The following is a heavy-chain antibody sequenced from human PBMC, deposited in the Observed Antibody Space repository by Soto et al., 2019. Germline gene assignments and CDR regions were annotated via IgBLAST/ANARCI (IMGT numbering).Heavy chain of an antibody. CDR2: ISHSGST. Sequence: SETLSLTCSVSGGAINSANYYWSWIRQHPGKGLESIGYISHSGSTYYNPSLKSRVTISSDTSKNQFSVKLSSATAADTAVYYCARLSAIAVVPAGSLSWFDPWGQGTQVTVSS. V-gene: IGHV4-31*03. J-gene: IGHJ5*02. CDR3: ARLSAIAVVPAGSLSWFDP. CDR1: GGAINSANYY. D-gene: IGHD2-2*01.